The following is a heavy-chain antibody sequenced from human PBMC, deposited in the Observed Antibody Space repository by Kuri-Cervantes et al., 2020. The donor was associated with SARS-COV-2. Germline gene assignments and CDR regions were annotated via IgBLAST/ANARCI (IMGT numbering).Heavy chain of an antibody. CDR1: GYTFTDYY. CDR2: MNPNSGGT. J-gene: IGHJ3*02. CDR3: ARGPFWNYIWGTYCGGWDTFDI. D-gene: IGHD3-16*01. Sequence: ASVKVSCKASGYTFTDYYMHWVRQAPGQGLEWMGWMNPNSGGTNSAQQFQGWVIMTRDTSITTAYMGLGRLRSDDTAVYYCARGPFWNYIWGTYCGGWDTFDIWGQGTMVTVSS. V-gene: IGHV1-2*04.